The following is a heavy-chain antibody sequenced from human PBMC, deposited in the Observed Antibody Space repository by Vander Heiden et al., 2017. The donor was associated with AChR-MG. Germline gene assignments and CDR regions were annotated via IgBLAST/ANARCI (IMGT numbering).Heavy chain of an antibody. Sequence: EVQLVEFGGGLVQPGGSLSLPCAASGFTFSSYWMSWVRQAPGKGLEWVANIKQDGSEKYYVDSVKGRFTISRDNAKNSLYLQMNSLRAEDTAVYYCARETYPGIAAADADYWGQGTLVTVSS. CDR3: ARETYPGIAAADADY. CDR2: IKQDGSEK. V-gene: IGHV3-7*01. CDR1: GFTFSSYW. D-gene: IGHD6-13*01. J-gene: IGHJ4*02.